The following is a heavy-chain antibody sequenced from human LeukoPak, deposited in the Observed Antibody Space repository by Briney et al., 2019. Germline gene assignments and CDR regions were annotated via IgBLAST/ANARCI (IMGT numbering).Heavy chain of an antibody. Sequence: GGSLRLSCAASGLTFSSYWMSWVRQAPGKGLEWVANIKQDGSEKYYVDSVKGRFTISRDNAKNSLYLQMNSLRAEDTAVYYRARDPRYSYGYSDYWGQGTLVTVSS. CDR1: GLTFSSYW. CDR2: IKQDGSEK. J-gene: IGHJ4*02. V-gene: IGHV3-7*01. CDR3: ARDPRYSYGYSDY. D-gene: IGHD5-18*01.